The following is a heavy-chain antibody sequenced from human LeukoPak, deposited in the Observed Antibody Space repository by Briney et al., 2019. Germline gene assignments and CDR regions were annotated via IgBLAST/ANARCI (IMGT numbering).Heavy chain of an antibody. D-gene: IGHD6-13*01. V-gene: IGHV3-23*01. Sequence: GGSLRLSCAASGFTFSRYAMSWVRQAPGKGLEWVSGISASGESTYYADSVKGRFPISRDNAKNSLYLQMNSLRVEDTAVYYCSSWPHNDYWGQGTLVTVSS. J-gene: IGHJ4*02. CDR1: GFTFSRYA. CDR2: ISASGEST. CDR3: SSWPHNDY.